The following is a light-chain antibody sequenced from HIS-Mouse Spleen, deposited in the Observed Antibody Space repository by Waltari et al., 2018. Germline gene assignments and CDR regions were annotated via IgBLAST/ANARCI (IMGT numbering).Light chain of an antibody. CDR3: QQYGSSFT. Sequence: VLTQSPGTLSLSPGHRATLSCRASKSVSSSYLAWYQQKPGQAPRLLIYGASSRATGIPDRFSGSGSGTDFTLTISRLEPEDFAVYYCQQYGSSFTFGPGTKVDIK. V-gene: IGKV3-20*01. CDR1: KSVSSSY. CDR2: GAS. J-gene: IGKJ3*01.